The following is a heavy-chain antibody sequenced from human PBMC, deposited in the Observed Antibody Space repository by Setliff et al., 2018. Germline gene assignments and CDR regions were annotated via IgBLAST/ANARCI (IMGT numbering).Heavy chain of an antibody. CDR3: TKGRVGLAARAGY. CDR2: IYASGST. Sequence: PSETLSLTCTVSGGSISSDSDYWSWIRQSAGKGLEWIGRIYASGSTEYNPSLGSRVTISVDTSRNQFSLQLSSVTSADTAIYYCTKGRVGLAARAGYWGQGTQVTGSS. J-gene: IGHJ4*02. D-gene: IGHD1-26*01. CDR1: GGSISSDSDY. V-gene: IGHV4-61*02.